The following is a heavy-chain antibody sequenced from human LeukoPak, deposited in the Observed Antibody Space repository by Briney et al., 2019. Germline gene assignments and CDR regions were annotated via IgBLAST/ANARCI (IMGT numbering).Heavy chain of an antibody. J-gene: IGHJ4*02. CDR2: IYMSGST. CDR3: ARVEWSGGSCYFDY. D-gene: IGHD2-15*01. CDR1: GGSITSYY. V-gene: IGHV4-4*07. Sequence: SSQTLSLTCAVSGGSITSYYWSWIRQPAGKGLEYIGRIYMSGSTNYNPSLKGRVTRSVDTSKNHFSLKLTSVTAAVTAVDYGARVEWSGGSCYFDYWGQGTLVTVSS.